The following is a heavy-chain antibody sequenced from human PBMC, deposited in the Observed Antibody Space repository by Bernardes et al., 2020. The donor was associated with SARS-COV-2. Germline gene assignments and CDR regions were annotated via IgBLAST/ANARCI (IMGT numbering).Heavy chain of an antibody. J-gene: IGHJ3*01. D-gene: IGHD1-26*01. Sequence: ASVKVSCKASGYTFTGYYMHWVRQAPGQGLEWMGWINPNSGGTNYAQKFQGRVTMTRDTSISTAYMELRSLRSGDTAVYYCARDRATGSYFVDDAFDFWGQGTVVIVSS. V-gene: IGHV1-2*02. CDR3: ARDRATGSYFVDDAFDF. CDR1: GYTFTGYY. CDR2: INPNSGGT.